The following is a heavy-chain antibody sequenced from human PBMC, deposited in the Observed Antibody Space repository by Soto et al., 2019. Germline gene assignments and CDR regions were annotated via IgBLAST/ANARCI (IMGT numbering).Heavy chain of an antibody. J-gene: IGHJ6*02. CDR3: ARGAVGLVARGFGMDI. D-gene: IGHD3-10*01. V-gene: IGHV1-46*01. CDR2: IDPIGGRV. CDR1: GHIATSYY. Sequence: QMQLVQSGAEVKKPGASVRVSCKASGHIATSYYVHWVRQAPGQGLEWTGVIDPIGGRVTYAERFQGRVTFTTDTSTSTVYMELSSLRSEDTAVYYCARGAVGLVARGFGMDIWGQGTTVTVSS.